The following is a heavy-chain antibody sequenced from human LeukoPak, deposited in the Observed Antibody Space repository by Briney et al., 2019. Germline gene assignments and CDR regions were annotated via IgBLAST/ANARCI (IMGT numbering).Heavy chain of an antibody. CDR1: GFTFDDYG. Sequence: GGSLRLSCAASGFTFDDYGMSWVRQAPGKGLEWVSGINWNGGSTGYADSVKGRFTISRDNAKNSLYLQMNSLRAEDTALYYCARDVCTNGVCPGHFDYWGRGTLVTVSS. J-gene: IGHJ4*02. CDR2: INWNGGST. CDR3: ARDVCTNGVCPGHFDY. D-gene: IGHD2-8*01. V-gene: IGHV3-20*04.